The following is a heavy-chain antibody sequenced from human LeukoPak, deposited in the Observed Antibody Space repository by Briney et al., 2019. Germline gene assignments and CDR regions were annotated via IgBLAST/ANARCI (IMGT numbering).Heavy chain of an antibody. V-gene: IGHV4-59*13. CDR2: IHYSGST. CDR3: ARGAGWYEY. CDR1: GGSINNYY. J-gene: IGHJ4*02. D-gene: IGHD6-19*01. Sequence: SETLSLTCTVSGGSINNYYWRRLRQPPGKGLEWIGYIHYSGSTNYNISLKSGVTISVETSKSQFSLKLSSVTAADTAVYYCARGAGWYEYWGQGTLVTVSS.